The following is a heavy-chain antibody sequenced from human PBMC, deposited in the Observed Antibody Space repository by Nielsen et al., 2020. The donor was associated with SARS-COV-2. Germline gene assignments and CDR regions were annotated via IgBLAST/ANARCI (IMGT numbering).Heavy chain of an antibody. V-gene: IGHV3-7*03. Sequence: ETLSLTCAVYGASFSGYYWSWIRQAPGKGLEWVANIKQDGSEKYYVDSVKGRFTISRDNAKNSLYLQMNSLRAEDTAVYYCARGHFKVVVNITTYYFDYWGQGTLVTVSS. D-gene: IGHD3-3*01. CDR3: ARGHFKVVVNITTYYFDY. J-gene: IGHJ4*02. CDR2: IKQDGSEK. CDR1: GASFSGYY.